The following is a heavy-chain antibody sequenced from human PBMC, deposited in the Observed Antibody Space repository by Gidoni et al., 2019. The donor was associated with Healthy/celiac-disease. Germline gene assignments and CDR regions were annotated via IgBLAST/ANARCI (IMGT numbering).Heavy chain of an antibody. Sequence: EVQLLESGGGLVQPGGSLRLSCAASGFTFISDGMSGVRQAPGKGLEWVLAISGSGGRKYYADSVKGRFTISRDNSKNTLYLQMNSLRAEDTAVYYCAILEGVMRYYYYYGMDVWGQGTTVTVSS. J-gene: IGHJ6*02. CDR2: ISGSGGRK. D-gene: IGHD3-16*01. CDR1: GFTFISDG. V-gene: IGHV3-23*01. CDR3: AILEGVMRYYYYYGMDV.